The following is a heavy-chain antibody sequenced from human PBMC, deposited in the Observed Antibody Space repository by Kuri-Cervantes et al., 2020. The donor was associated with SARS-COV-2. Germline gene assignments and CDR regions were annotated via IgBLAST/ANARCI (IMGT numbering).Heavy chain of an antibody. D-gene: IGHD5-18*01. CDR2: ISNANYI. Sequence: GGSLRLSCVASGFTFSSYAMNWVRQAPGKGLEWVSSISNANYIYQLDSLKGRFTISRDVAKNTLYLEMNSLRAEDTAVYYCAGGYSYGLFDCWGQGTLVTVSS. J-gene: IGHJ4*02. CDR3: AGGYSYGLFDC. CDR1: GFTFSSYA. V-gene: IGHV3-21*01.